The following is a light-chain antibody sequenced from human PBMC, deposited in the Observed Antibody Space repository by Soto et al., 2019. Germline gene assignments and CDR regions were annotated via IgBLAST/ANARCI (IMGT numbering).Light chain of an antibody. Sequence: QSVLTQPRSVSGSPGQSVTVSCIGTSSDVGGYKSVSWYQQYPGKAPKLMIYDVSERPSGVPNRFSRSKSGNTASLTISGLQAEDEADYYCCSYVGSYSYVFGTGTKVTVL. CDR3: CSYVGSYSYV. CDR2: DVS. CDR1: SSDVGGYKS. J-gene: IGLJ1*01. V-gene: IGLV2-11*01.